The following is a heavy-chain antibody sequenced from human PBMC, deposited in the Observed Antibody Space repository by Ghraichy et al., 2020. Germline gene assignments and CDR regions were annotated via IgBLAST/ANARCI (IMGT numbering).Heavy chain of an antibody. Sequence: GESLNISCAASGFTFSSYSMNWVRQAPGKGLEWVSSISSSSSYIYYADSVKGRFTISRDNAKNSLYLQMNSLRAEDTAVYYCAIVVVVAATTLLSGPFVYWGQGTLVTVSS. CDR1: GFTFSSYS. V-gene: IGHV3-21*01. J-gene: IGHJ4*02. D-gene: IGHD2-15*01. CDR3: AIVVVVAATTLLSGPFVY. CDR2: ISSSSSYI.